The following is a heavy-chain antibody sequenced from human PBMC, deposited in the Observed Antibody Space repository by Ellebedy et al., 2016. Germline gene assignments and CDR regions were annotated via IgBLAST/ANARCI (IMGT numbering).Heavy chain of an antibody. V-gene: IGHV3-48*02. J-gene: IGHJ5*02. D-gene: IGHD3-9*01. CDR2: ISSSSSTI. CDR3: ARSGTGRYFAPGPHNWFDP. CDR1: GFTFSSYS. Sequence: GESLKISCAASGFTFSSYSMNWVRQAPGKGLEWVSYISSSSSTIYYADSVKGRFTISRDNAKNSLYLQMNSLRDEDTAVYYCARSGTGRYFAPGPHNWFDPWGQGTLVTVSS.